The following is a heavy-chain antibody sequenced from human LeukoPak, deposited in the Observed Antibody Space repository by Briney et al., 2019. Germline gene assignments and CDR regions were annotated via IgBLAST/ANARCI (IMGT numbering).Heavy chain of an antibody. CDR2: INHSGST. D-gene: IGHD6-13*01. CDR1: GGSFSGYY. V-gene: IGHV4-34*01. Sequence: PSETLSLTCAVYGGSFSGYYWSWIRQPPGKGLEWIGEINHSGSTNYNPSLKSRVTISVDTSKNQFSLKLSSVTAADTAVYYCARARGYSSSWYEDYWGQGTLVTVSS. CDR3: ARARGYSSSWYEDY. J-gene: IGHJ4*02.